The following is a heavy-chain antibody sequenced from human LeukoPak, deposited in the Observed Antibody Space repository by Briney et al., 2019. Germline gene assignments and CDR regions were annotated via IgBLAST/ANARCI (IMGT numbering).Heavy chain of an antibody. CDR1: GVTFSSDW. CDR2: ISNDGNNK. CDR3: AKGGGSSGRYYYFDY. J-gene: IGHJ4*02. D-gene: IGHD6-19*01. Sequence: SLRLSCAASGVTFSSDWTHGVRQGPGQGLEWVAAISNDGNNKFYADSVKRRFTISRDNTKNTMNLQINSLRAEDTAVYYCAKGGGSSGRYYYFDYWGQGTLVTVSS. V-gene: IGHV3-30*18.